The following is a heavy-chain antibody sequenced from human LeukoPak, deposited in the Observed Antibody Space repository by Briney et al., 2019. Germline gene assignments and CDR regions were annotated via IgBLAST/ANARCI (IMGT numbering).Heavy chain of an antibody. CDR1: GFIFSSYA. J-gene: IGHJ4*02. CDR2: ICGSGGST. D-gene: IGHD5-18*01. V-gene: IGHV3-23*01. Sequence: GGSLRLSCAASGFIFSSYAMSWVRQAPGKGLGWVSVICGSGGSTYYVDSVKGRFTISRDNSKNTLYLQMNSLRAEDTAVYYCAKGIYSYGPNYFDYWGQGTLVTVSS. CDR3: AKGIYSYGPNYFDY.